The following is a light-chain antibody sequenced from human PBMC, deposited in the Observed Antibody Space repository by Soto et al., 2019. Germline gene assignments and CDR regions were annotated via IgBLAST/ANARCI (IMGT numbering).Light chain of an antibody. J-gene: IGLJ7*01. CDR1: SGHSSYI. CDR3: ETWDSNTPV. V-gene: IGLV4-60*02. Sequence: QLVLTQSSSASASLGSSVKLTCTLSSGHSSYIIAWHQQQPGKAPRYLMKLEGSGSYNKGSGVPDRFSGSSSGADRYLTISNLQFEDEADYYCETWDSNTPVFVGGTQLTVL. CDR2: LEGSGSY.